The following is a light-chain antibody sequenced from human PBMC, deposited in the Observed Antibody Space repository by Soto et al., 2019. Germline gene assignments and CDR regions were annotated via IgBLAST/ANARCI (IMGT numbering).Light chain of an antibody. V-gene: IGKV3-20*01. CDR2: GAS. J-gene: IGKJ1*01. CDR1: QSFSSNY. Sequence: EIELTQSPGTLSLSPGERATISCRASQSFSSNYLAWYQQKPGQAARLLIYGASSRATGIPDRFSGSGSGTDFTLIISRLEPEDFTVSYCQQYGTSPPWTFGQGTKVEIK. CDR3: QQYGTSPPWT.